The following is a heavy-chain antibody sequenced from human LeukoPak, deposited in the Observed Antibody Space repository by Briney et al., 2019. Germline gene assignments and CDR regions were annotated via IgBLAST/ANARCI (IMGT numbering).Heavy chain of an antibody. CDR1: GYTLTELS. V-gene: IGHV1-24*01. CDR2: FDPEDGET. Sequence: GASVKVSCKVSGYTLTELSMHWARQAPGKGLEWMGGFDPEDGETIYAQKFQGRVTMTEDTSTDTAYMELSSLRSEDTAVYYCARAGLAYCSSTSCYGTLTPNWGQGTLVTVSS. CDR3: ARAGLAYCSSTSCYGTLTPN. J-gene: IGHJ4*02. D-gene: IGHD2-2*01.